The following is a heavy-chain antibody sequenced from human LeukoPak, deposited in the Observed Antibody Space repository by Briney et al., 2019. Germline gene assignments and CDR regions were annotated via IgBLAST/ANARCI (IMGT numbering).Heavy chain of an antibody. Sequence: PGRSLRLSCAASGFTFGYYGMHWVRQAPGKGLEWVAVIWYDGSNKYYADSVKGRFTISRDNSRNTLYLQMNSLRAEDTAVYYCARAHSSTWSYFDFWGQGTLVTVSS. J-gene: IGHJ4*02. V-gene: IGHV3-33*01. D-gene: IGHD6-13*01. CDR1: GFTFGYYG. CDR2: IWYDGSNK. CDR3: ARAHSSTWSYFDF.